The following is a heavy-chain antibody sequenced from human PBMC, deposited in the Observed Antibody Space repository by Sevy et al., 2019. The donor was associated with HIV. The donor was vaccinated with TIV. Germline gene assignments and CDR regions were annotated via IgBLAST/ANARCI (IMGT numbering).Heavy chain of an antibody. V-gene: IGHV1-2*02. CDR1: GYTFTGYY. Sequence: ASLKVSCKASGYTFTGYYMHWVRQAPGQGLEWMGWINPNSGGTNYAQKFQGRVTMTRDTSISTAYMELSRLRSDDTAVYYCARLEYYGSGGNGPWGQGTLVTVSS. CDR2: INPNSGGT. J-gene: IGHJ5*02. CDR3: ARLEYYGSGGNGP. D-gene: IGHD3-10*01.